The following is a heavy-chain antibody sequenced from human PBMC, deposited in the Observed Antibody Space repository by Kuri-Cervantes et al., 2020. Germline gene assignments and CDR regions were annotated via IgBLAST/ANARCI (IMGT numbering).Heavy chain of an antibody. CDR2: IRSKAYGGTT. CDR3: TSHLLYYSNGYYTHFDY. Sequence: GGSLRLSCTASGFTIGDYAMSWVRQAPGKGLEWVGFIRSKAYGGTTEYAASVKGRFTISRDDSKSIAYLQMNSLKAEDTAVYYCTSHLLYYSNGYYTHFDYWGQGTLVTVSS. J-gene: IGHJ4*02. D-gene: IGHD3-22*01. CDR1: GFTIGDYA. V-gene: IGHV3-49*04.